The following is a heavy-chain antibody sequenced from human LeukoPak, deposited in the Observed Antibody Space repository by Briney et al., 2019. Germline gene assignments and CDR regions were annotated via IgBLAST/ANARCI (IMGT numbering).Heavy chain of an antibody. J-gene: IGHJ4*02. CDR3: AREISGGWFGELVDY. V-gene: IGHV4-38-2*02. Sequence: PSETLSLTCTVSGYSISSGYYWGWIRQPPGKGLEWIGSIYHSGSTYYNPSLKSRVTISVDTSKNQFSLKLSSVTAADTAVYYCAREISGGWFGELVDYWGQGTLVTVSS. CDR1: GYSISSGYY. D-gene: IGHD3-10*01. CDR2: IYHSGST.